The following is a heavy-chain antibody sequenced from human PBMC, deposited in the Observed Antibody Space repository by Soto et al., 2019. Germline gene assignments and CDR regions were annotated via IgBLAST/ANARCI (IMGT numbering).Heavy chain of an antibody. V-gene: IGHV3-21*01. CDR3: ARDHIAAAAFAGPDY. J-gene: IGHJ4*02. Sequence: EVPLVESGGGLVKPGGSLRLSCAASGFTFSRHSMNWVRQAPGKGLEWVSSISSSSSYIYYADSVKGRFTISRDNAKNSLYLQMNSLRAEDTAVYYCARDHIAAAAFAGPDYWGQGTLVTVSS. D-gene: IGHD6-13*01. CDR1: GFTFSRHS. CDR2: ISSSSSYI.